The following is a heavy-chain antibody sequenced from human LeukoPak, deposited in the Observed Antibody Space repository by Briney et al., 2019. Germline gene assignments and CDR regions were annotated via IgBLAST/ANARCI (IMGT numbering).Heavy chain of an antibody. CDR1: GFTFSSSE. CDR3: ARGGSLGY. J-gene: IGHJ4*02. D-gene: IGHD6-19*01. Sequence: GGSLSLSCAASGFTFSSSEMNWVRQDPGKGLEWVSKISSSGSAIYYADSVKGRFTISRDNAKSTLYLQMNSLRVEDTAVYYCARGGSLGYWGQGTLVTVSS. V-gene: IGHV3-48*03. CDR2: ISSSGSAI.